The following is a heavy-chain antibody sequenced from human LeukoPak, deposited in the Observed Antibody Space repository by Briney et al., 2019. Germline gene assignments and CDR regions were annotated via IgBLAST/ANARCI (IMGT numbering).Heavy chain of an antibody. Sequence: GGSLRLSCVASGFTSSSYAMNWVRQSPGKGLEGVSGISVTGNTAYYSDSVKGRFTISRDNSKNTLYLQMNSLRVEDTAVYYCAKDWWLRSGFDYWGQGTLVTVSS. CDR1: GFTSSSYA. V-gene: IGHV3-23*01. CDR3: AKDWWLRSGFDY. J-gene: IGHJ4*02. D-gene: IGHD5-12*01. CDR2: ISVTGNTA.